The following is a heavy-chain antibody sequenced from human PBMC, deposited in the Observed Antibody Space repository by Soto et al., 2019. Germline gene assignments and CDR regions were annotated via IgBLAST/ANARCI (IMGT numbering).Heavy chain of an antibody. CDR3: ARMMTTVTTTGMDV. CDR2: IFSNDEK. Sequence: SGPTLVNPTETLTLTCTVSGFSLSNSRMGVSWIRQPPGKALEWLAHIFSNDEKSYSTSLKSRLTISKGTSKSQVVLTMTNMDPVDTATYYCARMMTTVTTTGMDVWGQGTTVTVSS. CDR1: GFSLSNSRMG. V-gene: IGHV2-26*01. D-gene: IGHD4-4*01. J-gene: IGHJ6*02.